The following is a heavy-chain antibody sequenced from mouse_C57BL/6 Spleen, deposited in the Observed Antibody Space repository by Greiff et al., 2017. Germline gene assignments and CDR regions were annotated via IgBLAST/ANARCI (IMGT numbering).Heavy chain of an antibody. D-gene: IGHD3-1*01. CDR1: GYAFSSSW. CDR3: ASIQLWYFDV. V-gene: IGHV1-82*01. Sequence: QVQLQQSGPELVKPGASVKISCKASGYAFSSSWMNWVKQRPGKGLEWIGRIYPGDGDTNYNGKFKGKATLTSDKSSSTAYMQLSSLTSKDSAVYCSASIQLWYFDVWGTETTVTVSS. J-gene: IGHJ1*03. CDR2: IYPGDGDT.